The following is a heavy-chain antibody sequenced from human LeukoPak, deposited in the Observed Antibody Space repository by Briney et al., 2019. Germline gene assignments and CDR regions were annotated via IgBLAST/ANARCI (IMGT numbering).Heavy chain of an antibody. Sequence: SGPTLVNPTQTLTLTCTFSGFSLSTSGVGVGWIRQPPGKALEWLALMYWDDNKRYSPSLKSRLTITKHTCKNQVVLTMTNMDPVDTATYYCSHKQWLADFDYWGQGTLVTVSS. V-gene: IGHV2-5*02. CDR3: SHKQWLADFDY. J-gene: IGHJ4*02. CDR1: GFSLSTSGVG. CDR2: MYWDDNK. D-gene: IGHD6-19*01.